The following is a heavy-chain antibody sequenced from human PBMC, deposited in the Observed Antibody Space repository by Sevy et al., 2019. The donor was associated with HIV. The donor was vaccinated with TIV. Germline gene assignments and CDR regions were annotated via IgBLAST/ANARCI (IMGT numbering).Heavy chain of an antibody. J-gene: IGHJ3*02. CDR2: TYYRSKWYN. CDR3: ARDMTGPGLLVDGGDDAFDI. D-gene: IGHD2-15*01. V-gene: IGHV6-1*01. Sequence: SQTLSLTCAISGDSVSSNSAAWNWIRQSPSRGLEWLGRTYYRSKWYNDYAVSVKSRITINPDTSKNQFSLQLNSVTPEDTAVYYCARDMTGPGLLVDGGDDAFDIWGQGTMVTVSS. CDR1: GDSVSSNSAA.